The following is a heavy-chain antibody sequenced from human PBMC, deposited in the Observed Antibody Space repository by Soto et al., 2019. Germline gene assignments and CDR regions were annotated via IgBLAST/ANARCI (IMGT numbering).Heavy chain of an antibody. CDR1: GYTFTTFG. V-gene: IGHV1-18*01. J-gene: IGHJ4*02. Sequence: ASAKVSCKASGYTFTTFGISWVRQAPGQGLEWMGFISGYNGNTNYVEEFQGRVTMTTDTSTTTAYMELRSLRSDDTAVYYCERTLYGDNVDYWAREPWSPSPQ. CDR3: ERTLYGDNVDY. D-gene: IGHD4-17*01. CDR2: ISGYNGNT.